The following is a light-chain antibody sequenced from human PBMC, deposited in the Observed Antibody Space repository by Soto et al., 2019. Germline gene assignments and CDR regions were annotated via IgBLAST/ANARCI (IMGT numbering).Light chain of an antibody. CDR1: QSVNYY. Sequence: EIVLTQSPATLSLSPGERATLSCRASQSVNYYLAWYQQKPGQAPRLLIYDASNRATGIPARFSGSGSGTDFTLTISSLEPEDFAFYYCQQRNNWPPITFGQGTRLEIK. CDR3: QQRNNWPPIT. CDR2: DAS. V-gene: IGKV3-11*01. J-gene: IGKJ5*01.